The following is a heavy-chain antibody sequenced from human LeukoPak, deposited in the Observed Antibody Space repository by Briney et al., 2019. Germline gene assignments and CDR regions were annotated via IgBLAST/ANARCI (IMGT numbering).Heavy chain of an antibody. CDR2: MNPNSGNT. CDR3: ARVSGYYDSSGYSYYYYGMDV. J-gene: IGHJ6*02. D-gene: IGHD3-22*01. CDR1: GYTFTSYD. Sequence: ASVKVSCTAPGYTFTSYDINWVRQAPGQGLEWMGWMNPNSGNTGYAQKFQGRVTMTRNTSISTAYMELSSLRSEDTAVYYCARVSGYYDSSGYSYYYYGMDVWGQGTTVTVSS. V-gene: IGHV1-8*01.